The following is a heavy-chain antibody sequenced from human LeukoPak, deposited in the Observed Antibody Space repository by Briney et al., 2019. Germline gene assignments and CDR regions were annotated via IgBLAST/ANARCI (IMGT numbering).Heavy chain of an antibody. Sequence: SETLSLTCAVYGGSFSGYYWSWIRQPPGKGLEWIGEINHRGSTSYNPSLKSRVTVSVDTSKNQFSLKLSSVTAADTAVYYCARDNDYGDYGYWYFDLWGRGTLVTVSS. J-gene: IGHJ2*01. CDR2: INHRGST. CDR3: ARDNDYGDYGYWYFDL. CDR1: GGSFSGYY. D-gene: IGHD4-17*01. V-gene: IGHV4-34*01.